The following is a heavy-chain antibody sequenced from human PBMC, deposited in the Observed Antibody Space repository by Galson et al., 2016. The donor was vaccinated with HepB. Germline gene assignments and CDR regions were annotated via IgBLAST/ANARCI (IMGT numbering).Heavy chain of an antibody. J-gene: IGHJ5*01. Sequence: PALVKPTQTLTLTCTFSGFSLSTSAVGVGWIRQPPEKALEWLALIYWDDDKRYSPSLKSGLTITKDTSKNQVVLTMTNLDPVNTATYYWANNDTSSWYPNWFDPWGQGTLVTVSS. V-gene: IGHV2-5*02. CDR2: IYWDDDK. CDR1: GFSLSTSAVG. D-gene: IGHD6-13*01. CDR3: ANNDTSSWYPNWFDP.